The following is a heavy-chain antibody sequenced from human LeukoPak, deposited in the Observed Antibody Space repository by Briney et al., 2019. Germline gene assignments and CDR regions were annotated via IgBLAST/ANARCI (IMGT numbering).Heavy chain of an antibody. J-gene: IGHJ4*02. V-gene: IGHV3-30-3*01. CDR2: ISYDGNIK. CDR3: VRRYRSSSLDY. D-gene: IGHD6-6*01. Sequence: GGSLRLSCAASGFTFSDYAMHWVRQAPGQGLDWVAVISYDGNIKYYADSVKGRFIISRDNSKNTLYVQMNSLRADDTALYYCVRRYRSSSLDYWGQGTLVTVSS. CDR1: GFTFSDYA.